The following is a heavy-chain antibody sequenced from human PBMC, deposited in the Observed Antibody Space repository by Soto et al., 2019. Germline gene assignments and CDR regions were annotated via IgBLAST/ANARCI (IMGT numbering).Heavy chain of an antibody. J-gene: IGHJ4*02. CDR3: ARDYFTTRYFDY. CDR1: GFTFSSYA. CDR2: ISYDGSNK. Sequence: PGGSLRLSCAASGFTFSSYAMHWVRQAPGKGLEWVAVISYDGSNKYYADSVKGRFIISRDNSKNTLYLQMNSLRAEDTAVYYCARDYFTTRYFDYWGQGTLVTVSS. D-gene: IGHD2-2*01. V-gene: IGHV3-30-3*01.